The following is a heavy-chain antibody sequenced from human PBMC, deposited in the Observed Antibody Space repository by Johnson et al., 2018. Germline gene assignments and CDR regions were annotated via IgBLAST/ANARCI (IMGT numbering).Heavy chain of an antibody. D-gene: IGHD2-15*01. V-gene: IGHV3-74*03. CDR1: GFTFSIYW. J-gene: IGHJ6*03. CDR2: INHDGSS. Sequence: VQLQESGGGTVQPGGSLRLSCAASGFTFSIYWMHWVRQVPGKGPVWLSRINHDGSSTYADSVRGRFTISRDNTKNTVYLQMNNLRSDDTAVYYCARDGCSGGTCYFKNDMDVWGKGTTVTVSS. CDR3: ARDGCSGGTCYFKNDMDV.